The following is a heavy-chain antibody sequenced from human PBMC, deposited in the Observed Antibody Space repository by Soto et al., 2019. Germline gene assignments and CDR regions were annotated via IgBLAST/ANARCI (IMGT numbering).Heavy chain of an antibody. V-gene: IGHV1-2*02. J-gene: IGHJ6*02. Sequence: ASVKVSCKASGYTFTGYYVHWVREAPGQGLEWMGWINPETGATSYAQKFQGRVTLSRDTSINTAYLELSNLTFDDAAVYFCARERYQVISDGMDVWGQGTTVTVYS. CDR1: GYTFTGYY. CDR3: ARERYQVISDGMDV. D-gene: IGHD2-2*01. CDR2: INPETGAT.